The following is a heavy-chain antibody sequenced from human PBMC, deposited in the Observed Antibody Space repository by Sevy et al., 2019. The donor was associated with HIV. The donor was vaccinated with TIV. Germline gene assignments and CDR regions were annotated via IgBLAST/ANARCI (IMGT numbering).Heavy chain of an antibody. J-gene: IGHJ4*02. CDR1: GYSFSSYA. CDR2: INGRGGST. CDR3: ARPSPRIAAAASAFYDN. D-gene: IGHD6-13*01. Sequence: GGSLRLSCVVSGYSFSSYAISWVRQAPGKGLEWVSPINGRGGSTYYADSVKGRFTISRDNPKNMLFLQMINLRVDDTAIYYCARPSPRIAAAASAFYDNWGQGTLVTVSS. V-gene: IGHV3-23*01.